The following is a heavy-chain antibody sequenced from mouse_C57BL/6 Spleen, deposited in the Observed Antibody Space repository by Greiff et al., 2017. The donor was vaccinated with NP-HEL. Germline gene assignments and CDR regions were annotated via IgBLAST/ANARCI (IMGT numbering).Heavy chain of an antibody. V-gene: IGHV1-64*01. J-gene: IGHJ4*01. CDR3: ACYDYDSSYAMDY. CDR1: GYTFTSYW. D-gene: IGHD2-4*01. CDR2: IHPNSGST. Sequence: VQLQQPGAELVKPGASVKLSCKASGYTFTSYWMHWVKQRPGQGLEWIGMIHPNSGSTNYNEKFKSKATLTVDKSSSTAYMQLSSLTSEDSAVYYCACYDYDSSYAMDYWGQGTSVTVSS.